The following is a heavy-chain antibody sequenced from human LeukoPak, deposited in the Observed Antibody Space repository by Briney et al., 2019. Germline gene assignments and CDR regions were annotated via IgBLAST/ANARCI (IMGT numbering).Heavy chain of an antibody. J-gene: IGHJ4*02. V-gene: IGHV4-38-2*01. D-gene: IGHD5-18*01. CDR2: IYHNGNT. CDR1: GYSIISGYY. Sequence: PSETLSLTCAVSGYSIISGYYWGWIRQPPGKGLDWIGTIYHNGNTYYNPSLKSRVTISVDTSKNQFSLKLSSLTAADTAVYYCARVRYNYGDSDYWGQGTLVTVSS. CDR3: ARVRYNYGDSDY.